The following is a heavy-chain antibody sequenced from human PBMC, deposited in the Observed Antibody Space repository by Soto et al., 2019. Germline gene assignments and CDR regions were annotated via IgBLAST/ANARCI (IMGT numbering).Heavy chain of an antibody. CDR2: IIPMFRTP. D-gene: IGHD6-13*01. CDR1: GGAFNNYI. V-gene: IGHV1-69*01. Sequence: QVQLVQSGAELKKPGSSVKVSCKASGGAFNNYIFDWVRQAPGQGLEWMGGIIPMFRTPKYAQTFQERITFSGDDSTGTAYMDPTTLRFDDSAVSYGARGREQPPVGLYFDSWGEGTRVTVSS. J-gene: IGHJ4*02. CDR3: ARGREQPPVGLYFDS.